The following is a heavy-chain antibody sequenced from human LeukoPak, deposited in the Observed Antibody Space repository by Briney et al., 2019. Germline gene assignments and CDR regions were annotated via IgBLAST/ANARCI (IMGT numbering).Heavy chain of an antibody. D-gene: IGHD6-19*01. J-gene: IGHJ4*02. CDR1: GYTFTSYG. V-gene: IGHV1-18*01. Sequence: VKVSCKASGYTFTSYGISWVRQAPGQGLEGMGWISAYNGNTNYAQKLQGRVTMTTDTSTSTAYMELRSLRSDDTAVYYCARRRWGIAVAGTFDYWGQGTLVTVSS. CDR3: ARRRWGIAVAGTFDY. CDR2: ISAYNGNT.